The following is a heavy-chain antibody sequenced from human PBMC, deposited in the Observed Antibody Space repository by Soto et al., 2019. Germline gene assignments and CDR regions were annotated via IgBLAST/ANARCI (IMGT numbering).Heavy chain of an antibody. Sequence: GGSLRLSCAASGFTFSSYWMSWVRQAPGKGLGWVANIKQDGSEKYYVDSVKGRFTISRDNAKNSLYLQMNSLRAEDTAVYYCAREELAVAGPWGGDYFEYWGQGTLVTVSS. CDR2: IKQDGSEK. CDR1: GFTFSSYW. V-gene: IGHV3-7*01. D-gene: IGHD6-19*01. CDR3: AREELAVAGPWGGDYFEY. J-gene: IGHJ4*02.